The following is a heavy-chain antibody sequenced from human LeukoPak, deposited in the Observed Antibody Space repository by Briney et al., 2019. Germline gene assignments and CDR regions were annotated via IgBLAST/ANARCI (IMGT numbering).Heavy chain of an antibody. CDR2: ISYDGSNK. D-gene: IGHD2-2*01. CDR3: ARDQLRWGVVYYYYMDV. CDR1: GFTFSSYA. J-gene: IGHJ6*03. V-gene: IGHV3-30-3*01. Sequence: GGSLRLSCAASGFTFSSYAMSWVRQAPGKGLEWVAVISYDGSNKYYADSVKGRFTISRDNSKNTLYLQMNSLRAEDTAVYYCARDQLRWGVVYYYYMDVWGKGTTVTVSS.